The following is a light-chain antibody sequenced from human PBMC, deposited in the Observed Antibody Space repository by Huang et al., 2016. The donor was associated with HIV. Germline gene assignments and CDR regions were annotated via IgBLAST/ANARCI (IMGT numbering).Light chain of an antibody. Sequence: DIQLTQCPSSLSASVGDRVTITCRASQSINSYLNWYQQKPGKAPKLLIYGASYLQSGVPSRFSGSGSGTDFTLTISGLQPDDFATYYCHQTFSTLETFGQGTKLEIK. J-gene: IGKJ2*01. CDR2: GAS. CDR1: QSINSY. V-gene: IGKV1-39*01. CDR3: HQTFSTLET.